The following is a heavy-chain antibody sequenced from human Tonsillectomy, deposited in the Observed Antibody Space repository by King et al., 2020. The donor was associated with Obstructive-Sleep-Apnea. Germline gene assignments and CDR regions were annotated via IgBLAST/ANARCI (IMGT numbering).Heavy chain of an antibody. D-gene: IGHD3-10*01. J-gene: IGHJ6*02. V-gene: IGHV3-30*18. Sequence: VQLVESGGGVVQPGSSMRLSCAVSGFTFSTVDMNCCRQAPGKGLDWVVAISFDGSNNYSADSVKVGFTISQDNSKNTLYLPMNTRRHEDTAVYYCANDLPPGGFGEPVAYYYYGMDFWGQGTTVTVSS. CDR2: ISFDGSNN. CDR1: GFTFSTVD. CDR3: ANDLPPGGFGEPVAYYYYGMDF.